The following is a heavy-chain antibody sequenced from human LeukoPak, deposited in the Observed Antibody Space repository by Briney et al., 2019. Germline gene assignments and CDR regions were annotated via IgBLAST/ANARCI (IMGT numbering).Heavy chain of an antibody. V-gene: IGHV4-38-2*02. D-gene: IGHD1-26*01. CDR2: IYHSGST. Sequence: SSETLSLTCTVSGYSISSGYYWGWIRQPPGKGLEWIGSIYHSGSTYYNPSLKSRVTISVDTSKNQFSLKLSSVTAADTAVYYCASWDSGSYFRDNWFDPWGQGTLVTVSS. CDR1: GYSISSGYY. CDR3: ASWDSGSYFRDNWFDP. J-gene: IGHJ5*02.